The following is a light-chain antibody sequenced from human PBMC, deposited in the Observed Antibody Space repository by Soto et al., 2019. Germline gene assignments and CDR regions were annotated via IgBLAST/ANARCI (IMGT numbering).Light chain of an antibody. CDR3: QTGDTGFV. CDR1: SGHSNYA. J-gene: IGLJ2*01. Sequence: QLVLTQSPSASASLGASVKLTCTLSSGHSNYAIAWHQQQPEKGPRFLMKVNSDGSHSRGDGIPDRFSGSSSGAEHYLTISSLQSEDEADYYCQTGDTGFVFGGGTKLTVL. CDR2: VNSDGSH. V-gene: IGLV4-69*01.